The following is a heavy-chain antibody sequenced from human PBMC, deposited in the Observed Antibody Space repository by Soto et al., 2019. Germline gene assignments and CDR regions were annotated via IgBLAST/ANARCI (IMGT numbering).Heavy chain of an antibody. CDR2: IYPGDSRT. CDR3: ARFGYCSGGMCFYHNGMDV. CDR1: GHSFTTYW. J-gene: IGHJ6*02. V-gene: IGHV5-51*01. D-gene: IGHD2-15*01. Sequence: GESLKISCEDSGHSFTTYWIAWVREMPGKGLEWMGIIYPGDSRTTYSPSFQGQVIISADKSISTAYLQWSSLKASDTAVYYCARFGYCSGGMCFYHNGMDVWGQGTTVTVSS.